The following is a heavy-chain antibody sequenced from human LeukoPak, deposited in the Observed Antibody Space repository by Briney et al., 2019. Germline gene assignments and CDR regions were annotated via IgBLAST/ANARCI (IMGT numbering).Heavy chain of an antibody. D-gene: IGHD3-10*01. J-gene: IGHJ4*02. CDR1: GGSFSGYY. CDR3: ARGKGLWFGELLLPFDY. CDR2: TNHSGST. V-gene: IGHV4-34*01. Sequence: SETLSLTCAVYGGSFSGYYWSWIRQPPGKGLEWIGETNHSGSTNYNPSLKSRVTISVDTSKNQFSLKLSSVTAADTAVYYCARGKGLWFGELLLPFDYWGQGTLVTVSS.